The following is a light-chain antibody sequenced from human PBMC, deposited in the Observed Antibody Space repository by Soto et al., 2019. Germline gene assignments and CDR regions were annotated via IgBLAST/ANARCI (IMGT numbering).Light chain of an antibody. CDR2: DAS. J-gene: IGKJ3*01. Sequence: EIVLTQSPATLSLSPGQRATLSCRASQSVHNYLAWYQQKPGQAPRLLIYDASNRATGIPARFSGSGSGTDFTPTISSLEPEYFAVYYCQQRSYGLTFGPGTKVDFK. V-gene: IGKV3-11*01. CDR1: QSVHNY. CDR3: QQRSYGLT.